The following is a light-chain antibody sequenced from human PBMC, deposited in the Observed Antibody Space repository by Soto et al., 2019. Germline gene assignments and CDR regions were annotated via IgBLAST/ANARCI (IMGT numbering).Light chain of an antibody. CDR2: DAS. CDR3: QQYNTWPLT. J-gene: IGKJ3*01. Sequence: ETVMTQSPATLSVSPGERPTLSCRAVRSVGSNLAWYQQKPGQAPRLLIYDASTRATGIPARFSGSGSGTEFTLTISSLQSEDFAVYYCQQYNTWPLTFGPGTKVDIK. V-gene: IGKV3-15*01. CDR1: RSVGSN.